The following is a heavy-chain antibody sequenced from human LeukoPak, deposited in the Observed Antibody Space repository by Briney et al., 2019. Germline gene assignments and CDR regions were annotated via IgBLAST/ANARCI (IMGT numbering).Heavy chain of an antibody. CDR3: ATDRGQWSPEFDP. Sequence: ASVKVSCKVSGYTLTELSMHWVRQAPGKGLEWMGGFDPEDGETIYAQKFQGRVTITEDTSTDTAYMELSSLRSEDTAVYDCATDRGQWSPEFDPWGQGTLVTVSS. CDR1: GYTLTELS. V-gene: IGHV1-24*01. CDR2: FDPEDGET. D-gene: IGHD6-19*01. J-gene: IGHJ5*02.